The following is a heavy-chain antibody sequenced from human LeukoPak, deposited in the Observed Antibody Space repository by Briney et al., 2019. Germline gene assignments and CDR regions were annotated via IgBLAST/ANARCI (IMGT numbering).Heavy chain of an antibody. CDR3: ARGAPAAHSSPFDY. V-gene: IGHV4-59*01. CDR1: GGSINSYY. CDR2: VYHSGTT. D-gene: IGHD2-2*01. J-gene: IGHJ4*02. Sequence: SETLSLTCTVSGGSINSYYWNWIRQPPGRGLEWIAYVYHSGTTNYNPSLKSRVTMSLDTSKMQFSLRLSSVTAEDTAVYYCARGAPAAHSSPFDYWGQGILVTVSS.